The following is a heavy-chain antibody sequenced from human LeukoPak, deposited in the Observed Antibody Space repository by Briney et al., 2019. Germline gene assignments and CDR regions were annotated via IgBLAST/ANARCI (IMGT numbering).Heavy chain of an antibody. CDR1: GFTFSSYS. V-gene: IGHV3-48*04. Sequence: GGSLRLSCAASGFTFSSYSMNWVRQAPGKGLEWVSYISSSSSTIYYADSVKGRFTISRDNAKNSLYLQMNSLRAEDTAVYYCARGAAAAGLEGYYYGMDVWGQGTTVTVSS. CDR3: ARGAAAAGLEGYYYGMDV. CDR2: ISSSSSTI. J-gene: IGHJ6*02. D-gene: IGHD6-13*01.